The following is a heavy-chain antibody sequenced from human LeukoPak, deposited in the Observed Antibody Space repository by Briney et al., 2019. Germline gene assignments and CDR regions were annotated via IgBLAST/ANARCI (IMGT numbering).Heavy chain of an antibody. V-gene: IGHV1-24*01. J-gene: IGHJ6*02. Sequence: ASVKVSCKVSGYTLTELSMHWVRQVPGKGLEWMGGFYPEDGETIYAQKFQGRVTMTEDTSTDTAYMELSSLRSEDTAVYYCATDPTMVRVPYYYYYGMDVWGQGTTVTVSS. CDR3: ATDPTMVRVPYYYYYGMDV. D-gene: IGHD3-10*01. CDR1: GYTLTELS. CDR2: FYPEDGET.